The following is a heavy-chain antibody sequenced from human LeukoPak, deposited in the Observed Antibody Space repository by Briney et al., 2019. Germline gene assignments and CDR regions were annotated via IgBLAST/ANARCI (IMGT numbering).Heavy chain of an antibody. CDR2: VYYSGRT. J-gene: IGHJ6*02. CDR1: GGSISSYY. D-gene: IGHD1-26*01. Sequence: SEALSLTCTVSGGSISSYYWSWIRQPPGKGLEWIGYVYYSGRTNYNPSLKSRVTISVDTSKNQFSLKLSSVTAADTAVYYCARTFSESYYYYGMDVWGQGTTVTVSS. V-gene: IGHV4-59*01. CDR3: ARTFSESYYYYGMDV.